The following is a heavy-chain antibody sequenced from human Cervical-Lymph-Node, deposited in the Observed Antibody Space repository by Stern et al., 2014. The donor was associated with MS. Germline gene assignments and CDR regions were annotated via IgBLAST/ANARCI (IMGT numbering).Heavy chain of an antibody. J-gene: IGHJ4*02. V-gene: IGHV3-74*01. CDR2: IDSDGSDS. D-gene: IGHD4-17*01. Sequence: EVQLVGSGGGLVQPGGSLRLSCTASGFTFSRFWMQWVRQAPGKGLVWVSRIDSDGSDSDYADAVKGRFTISRDNAKNTLYLQMNSLRAEDSAVYYCVRDNYGVDFWGQGTLVTVSS. CDR3: VRDNYGVDF. CDR1: GFTFSRFW.